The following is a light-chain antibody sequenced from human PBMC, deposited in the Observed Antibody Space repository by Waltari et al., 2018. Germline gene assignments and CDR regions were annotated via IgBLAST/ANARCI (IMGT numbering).Light chain of an antibody. J-gene: IGLJ3*02. CDR2: SNN. CDR3: AAWDDSLIGPV. V-gene: IGLV1-44*01. CDR1: SSNIGSNS. Sequence: QSVLTQSPSASGTPGQRVTISCSGSSSNIGSNSVNWYQQLPGTAPKLLIYSNNQRTSGVPDRFSGSKSGTSASLAISGLQSEDEADYYCAAWDDSLIGPVFGGGTKLTVL.